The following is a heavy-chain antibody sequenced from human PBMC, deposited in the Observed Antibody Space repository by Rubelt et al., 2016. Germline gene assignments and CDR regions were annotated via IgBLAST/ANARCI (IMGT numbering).Heavy chain of an antibody. J-gene: IGHJ4*02. D-gene: IGHD2-8*01. CDR3: AAGVDYYFDY. V-gene: IGHV1-18*04. CDR2: ISAYNGNT. Sequence: QVQLVQSGAEVKKPGASVKVSCKASGYTFSTYGISWVRQAPGQGLEWMGWISAYNGNTKYSQKCQGRGTITRDTSASTAYMELSSLGSEDTAVYYCAAGVDYYFDYWGQGTLVTVSS. CDR1: GYTFSTYG.